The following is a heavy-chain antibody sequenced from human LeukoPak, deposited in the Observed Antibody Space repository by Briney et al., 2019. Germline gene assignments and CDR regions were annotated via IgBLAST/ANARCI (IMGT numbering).Heavy chain of an antibody. J-gene: IGHJ5*02. CDR3: AHRGTMGRGLPNWFDP. D-gene: IGHD3-10*01. CDR2: IYWDDDK. Sequence: SGPTLVNPTQTLTLTCTFSGFSLSTSGVGVGWIRQPPGKALEWLALIYWDDDKRYSSSLKSRLTITKDTSKNQVVLTMTNMDPVDTATYYCAHRGTMGRGLPNWFDPWGQGTLVTVSS. CDR1: GFSLSTSGVG. V-gene: IGHV2-5*02.